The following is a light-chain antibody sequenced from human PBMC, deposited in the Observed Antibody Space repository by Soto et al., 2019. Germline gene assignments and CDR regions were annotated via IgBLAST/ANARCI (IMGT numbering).Light chain of an antibody. Sequence: VLTQSPATLSLCRVEGGSLXGRPSQSIHTSLAWYQQKSGKPPRLVIYDSTLRANGVPDRFGGSRSGTEFTLTINSLEPEDFAVYYCQQRNVWPPITFGQGTRLEIK. V-gene: IGKV3-11*01. CDR1: QSIHTS. J-gene: IGKJ5*01. CDR3: QQRNVWPPIT. CDR2: DST.